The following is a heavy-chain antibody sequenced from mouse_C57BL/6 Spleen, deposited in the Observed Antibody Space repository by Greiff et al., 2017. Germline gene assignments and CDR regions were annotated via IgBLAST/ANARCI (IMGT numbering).Heavy chain of an antibody. CDR1: GYTFTDYE. CDR3: TREGGEGYSTPFAY. J-gene: IGHJ3*01. Sequence: VQLQQSGAELVRPGASVTLSCKASGYTFTDYEMHWVKQTPVHGLEWIGAIDPETGGTAYNQKFKGKAILTADKSSSTAYMELSRLTSEDSAVYYCTREGGEGYSTPFAYWGQGTLVTVSA. V-gene: IGHV1-15*01. CDR2: IDPETGGT. D-gene: IGHD2-3*01.